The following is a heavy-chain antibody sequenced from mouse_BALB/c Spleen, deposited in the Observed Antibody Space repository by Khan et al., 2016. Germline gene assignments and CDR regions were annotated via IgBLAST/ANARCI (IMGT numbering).Heavy chain of an antibody. CDR1: GYTFTDYW. V-gene: IGHV1-7*01. Sequence: QVQLQQSGAELAKPGASVKMSCKASGYTFTDYWMHWVKQRPGQGLEWIGYINPSTGYTAYNQKFKDKATLTADKSSSTAYMQLSSLTSEDSAVYYCARWSYYYGSSYGWFAYWGQGTLVTVSA. CDR2: INPSTGYT. D-gene: IGHD1-1*01. CDR3: ARWSYYYGSSYGWFAY. J-gene: IGHJ3*01.